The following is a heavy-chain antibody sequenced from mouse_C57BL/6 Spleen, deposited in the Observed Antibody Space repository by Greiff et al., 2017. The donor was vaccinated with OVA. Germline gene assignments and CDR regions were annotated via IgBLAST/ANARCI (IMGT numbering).Heavy chain of an antibody. CDR2: INPNNGGT. J-gene: IGHJ4*01. CDR3: ARREYDGYYYAMDY. CDR1: GYTFTDYY. Sequence: VQLQQSGPELVKPGASVKISCKASGYTFTDYYMNWVKQSHGKSLEWIGDINPNNGGTSYNQKFKGKATLTVDKSSSTAYMERRSLTSEDAAVYYWARREYDGYYYAMDYWGQGTSVTGSS. V-gene: IGHV1-26*01. D-gene: IGHD2-14*01.